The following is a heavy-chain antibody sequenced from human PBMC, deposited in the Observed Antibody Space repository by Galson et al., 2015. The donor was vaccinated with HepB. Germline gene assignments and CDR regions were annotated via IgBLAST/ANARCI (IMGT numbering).Heavy chain of an antibody. CDR1: GYTFNNYG. V-gene: IGHV1-18*04. Sequence: SVKVSCKASGYTFNNYGVSWVRQAPGQGLEWVGWISAYNGDTNYAQKLQDRITMTTDASTSTFYIEMRGLGSDDTAVYYCASDKKSYGNLSLFYLDLWGQGTLITASS. CDR2: ISAYNGDT. CDR3: ASDKKSYGNLSLFYLDL. J-gene: IGHJ4*02. D-gene: IGHD2-8*01.